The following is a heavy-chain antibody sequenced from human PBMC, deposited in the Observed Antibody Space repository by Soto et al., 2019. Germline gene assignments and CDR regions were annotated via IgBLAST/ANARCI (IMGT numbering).Heavy chain of an antibody. CDR1: GYSFTIYR. D-gene: IGHD2-15*01. Sequence: GESLKISCKGSGYSFTIYRIGRVRQMPGKGLEWMGIIYPGDSETRYSPSFHGQGAISADKSISNAYLQWSSLKASDTAMYYCASHEMHTMLHYWGQGTLVTVSS. CDR2: IYPGDSET. CDR3: ASHEMHTMLHY. V-gene: IGHV5-51*01. J-gene: IGHJ4*02.